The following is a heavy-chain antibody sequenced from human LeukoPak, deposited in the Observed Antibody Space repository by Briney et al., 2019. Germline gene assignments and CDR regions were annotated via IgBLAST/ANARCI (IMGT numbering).Heavy chain of an antibody. CDR2: ISSSSSTI. V-gene: IGHV3-48*01. Sequence: GGSLRLSCAASGFTFSSCSMNWVRQAPGKGLEWVSYISSSSSTIYYADSVKGRFTISRDNAKNSLYLQMNSLRAEDTAVYYCARGIMVRGVIWAYWGQGTLVTVSS. D-gene: IGHD3-10*01. J-gene: IGHJ4*02. CDR1: GFTFSSCS. CDR3: ARGIMVRGVIWAY.